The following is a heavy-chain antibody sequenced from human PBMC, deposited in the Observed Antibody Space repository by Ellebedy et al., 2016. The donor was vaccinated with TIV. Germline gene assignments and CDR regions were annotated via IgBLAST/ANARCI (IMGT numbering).Heavy chain of an antibody. J-gene: IGHJ4*02. D-gene: IGHD6-19*01. CDR2: IYFSGGT. V-gene: IGHV4-4*07. CDR1: GDGDSMISHY. Sequence: MPSETLSLTCTVFGDGDSMISHYWSWIRQPAGKGLEWVGRIYFSGGTNYNPSLQSRVTMSVDTSKNQFSLKLSSVTAADTAVYYCAGGYSSGWTDYWGQGTLVTVSS. CDR3: AGGYSSGWTDY.